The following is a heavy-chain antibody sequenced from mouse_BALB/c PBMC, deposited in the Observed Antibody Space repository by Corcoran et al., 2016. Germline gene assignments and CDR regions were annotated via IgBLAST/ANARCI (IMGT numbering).Heavy chain of an antibody. V-gene: IGHV9-3-1*01. CDR3: ARSGYGNYEDY. CDR2: INTYTGEP. D-gene: IGHD2-10*02. J-gene: IGHJ2*01. Sequence: QIQLVQSGPELKKPGETVKISCKASGYTFTNYGMNWVKQAPGKGLKWMGWINTYTGEPTYADDFKGRFAFSLETSASTAYLQINNLKNEDTATYFCARSGYGNYEDYWGQGTTLTVSS. CDR1: GYTFTNYG.